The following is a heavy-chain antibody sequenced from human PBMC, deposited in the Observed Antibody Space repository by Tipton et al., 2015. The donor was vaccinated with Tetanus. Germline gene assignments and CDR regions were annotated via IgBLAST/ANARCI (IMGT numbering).Heavy chain of an antibody. CDR1: GASMSSSSYY. J-gene: IGHJ3*01. D-gene: IGHD4-17*01. CDR3: ARPSTTVTPRAFDV. V-gene: IGHV4-39*01. CDR2: IYYSGSS. Sequence: TLSLTCNVSGASMSSSSYYWDWIRQPPGKGLEWIGSIYYSGSSYYNPSLASRVTISIDTSKNRFSLKLTSATAADAAVYYCARPSTTVTPRAFDVWGQGTMVTVSS.